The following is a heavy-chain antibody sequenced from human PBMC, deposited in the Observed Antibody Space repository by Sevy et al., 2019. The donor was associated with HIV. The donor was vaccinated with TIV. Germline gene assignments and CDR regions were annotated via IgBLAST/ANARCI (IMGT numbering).Heavy chain of an antibody. CDR1: GFTFSSYW. CDR2: IKQDGSEK. Sequence: WWSLRLSCAASGFTFSSYWMSWVRQAPGKGLEWVANIKQDGSEKYYVDSVKGRFTISRDNAKNSLYLQMNSLRAEDTAVYYCARIGFDWMYYFDYWGQGTLVTVSS. CDR3: ARIGFDWMYYFDY. V-gene: IGHV3-7*01. J-gene: IGHJ4*02. D-gene: IGHD3-9*01.